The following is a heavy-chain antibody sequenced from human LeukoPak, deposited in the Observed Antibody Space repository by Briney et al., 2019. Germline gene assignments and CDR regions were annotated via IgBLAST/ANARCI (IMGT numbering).Heavy chain of an antibody. D-gene: IGHD3-10*02. CDR2: IYYSGST. Sequence: SETLSLTCTVSGGSISSSSYYWGWIRQPPGKGLEWIGSIYYSGSTYYNPSLKSRVTISVDTSKNQFSLKLSSVTAADTAVYYCARHVRPAYYYYYMDVWGKGTTVTVSS. CDR1: GGSISSSSYY. J-gene: IGHJ6*03. V-gene: IGHV4-39*01. CDR3: ARHVRPAYYYYYMDV.